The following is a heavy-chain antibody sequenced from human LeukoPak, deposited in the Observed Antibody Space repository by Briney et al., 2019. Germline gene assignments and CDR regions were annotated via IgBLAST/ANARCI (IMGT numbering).Heavy chain of an antibody. CDR2: ISGSGGST. CDR1: GFTFSNYA. V-gene: IGHV3-23*01. CDR3: AKEEVLRLLEKVPFDY. J-gene: IGHJ4*02. D-gene: IGHD3-22*01. Sequence: ESGGSLRLSCAASGFTFSNYAMSWVRQAPGKGLEWVSGISGSGGSTYYADSVKGRFTISRDNSKNTLYLQMNSLRAEDTAVYYCAKEEVLRLLEKVPFDYWGQGTLVTVSS.